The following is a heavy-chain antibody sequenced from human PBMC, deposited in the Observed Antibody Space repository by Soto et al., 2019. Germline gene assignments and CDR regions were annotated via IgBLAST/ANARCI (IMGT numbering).Heavy chain of an antibody. Sequence: ASVKVSCKASGYTFTSYDINWVRQATGQGLEWMGWMNPNSGNTGYAQKFQGRVTMTRNTSISTAYMELSSLRSEDTAVYYCARAWSGYYPRYYYYYMDVWGKGTRVTVSS. CDR3: ARAWSGYYPRYYYYYMDV. CDR2: MNPNSGNT. V-gene: IGHV1-8*01. D-gene: IGHD3-3*01. J-gene: IGHJ6*03. CDR1: GYTFTSYD.